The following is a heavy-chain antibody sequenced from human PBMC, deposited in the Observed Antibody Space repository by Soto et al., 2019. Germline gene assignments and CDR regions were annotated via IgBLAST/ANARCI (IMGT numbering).Heavy chain of an antibody. CDR1: GGSFSNYY. CDR3: AREIFKHQLVQGGVYGMAV. Sequence: PSETLSLTCAVYGGSFSNYYWSWVRQPPGKGLEWIGEINHGGSTNYIPSLKSRVTISVDTSKNQFSLKLSSVTAADTAVYYCAREIFKHQLVQGGVYGMAVWGQGTTVTVSS. V-gene: IGHV4-34*01. CDR2: INHGGST. D-gene: IGHD6-13*01. J-gene: IGHJ6*02.